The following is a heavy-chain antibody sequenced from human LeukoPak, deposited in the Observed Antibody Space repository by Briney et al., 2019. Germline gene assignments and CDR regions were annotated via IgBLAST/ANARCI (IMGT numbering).Heavy chain of an antibody. CDR1: VGSFSGYY. V-gene: IGHV4-34*01. CDR3: AREGYYYDSSGYLQVN. D-gene: IGHD3-22*01. J-gene: IGHJ4*02. CDR2: INHSGST. Sequence: SETLSLTCAVYVGSFSGYYWSWIRQPPGKGLEWIGEINHSGSTNYNPSLKSRVTISVDTSKNQFSLKLSSVTAADTAVYYCAREGYYYDSSGYLQVNWGQGTLVTVSS.